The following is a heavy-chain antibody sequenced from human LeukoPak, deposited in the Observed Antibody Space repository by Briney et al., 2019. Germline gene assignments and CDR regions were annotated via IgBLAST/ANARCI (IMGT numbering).Heavy chain of an antibody. CDR3: ARVAVTAIDY. CDR1: GFTVSSNY. Sequence: SGGSLRLSCAASGFTVSSNYMSWVRQAPGKGLEWVSVIYSGGSTYYADSVKGRFTISRDNSKNTLYLQMNSLRAEDTAVYYCARVAVTAIDYWGQGTLVTVSS. CDR2: IYSGGST. D-gene: IGHD2-21*02. J-gene: IGHJ4*02. V-gene: IGHV3-53*01.